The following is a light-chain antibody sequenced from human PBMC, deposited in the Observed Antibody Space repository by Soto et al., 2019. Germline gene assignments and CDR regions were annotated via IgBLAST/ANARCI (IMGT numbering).Light chain of an antibody. Sequence: QSVLTQPPSVSGAPGQRVTISCTGSSSNIGAGYDVHWYQQLPGTAPKLLIYGNSNRPSGVPDRFSGSKSGTSASLAITGVHAEHEADYYCQSYDSSLSGWVFGGGTKLTVL. CDR3: QSYDSSLSGWV. CDR2: GNS. CDR1: SSNIGAGYD. J-gene: IGLJ3*02. V-gene: IGLV1-40*01.